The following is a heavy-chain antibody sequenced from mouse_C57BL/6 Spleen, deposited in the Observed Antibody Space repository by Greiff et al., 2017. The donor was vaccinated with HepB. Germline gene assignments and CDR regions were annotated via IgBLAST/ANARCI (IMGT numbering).Heavy chain of an antibody. V-gene: IGHV5-4*01. CDR3: AREGYYGSSYGFAY. Sequence: EVQLVESGGGLVKPGGSLKLSCAASGFTFSSYAMSWVRQTPEKRLEWVATISDGGSYTYYPDNVKGRSTISRDNAKNNLYLQMSHLKSEDTAMYYCAREGYYGSSYGFAYWGQGTLVTVSA. D-gene: IGHD1-1*01. CDR2: ISDGGSYT. CDR1: GFTFSSYA. J-gene: IGHJ3*01.